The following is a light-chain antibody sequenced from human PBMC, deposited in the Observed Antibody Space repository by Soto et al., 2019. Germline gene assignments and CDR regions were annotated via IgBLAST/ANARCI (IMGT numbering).Light chain of an antibody. Sequence: EIVLTQSPATLSLSPGERATLSCRASQSIKSAHLAWYQHKRGQAPRLLMYGASSRAIGSPDRFSGSGSETDFTLSISRLEPEDFAVYYCQYFGSSPHTFGGGTKVEIK. V-gene: IGKV3-20*01. CDR2: GAS. CDR1: QSIKSAH. J-gene: IGKJ4*01. CDR3: QYFGSSPHT.